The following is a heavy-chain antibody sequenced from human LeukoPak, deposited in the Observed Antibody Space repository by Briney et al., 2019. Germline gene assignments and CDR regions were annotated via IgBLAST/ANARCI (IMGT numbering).Heavy chain of an antibody. CDR1: GVTLSPFW. CDR3: SSGYTSGS. CDR2: VDQDGTGK. J-gene: IGHJ1*01. V-gene: IGHV3-7*01. Sequence: GGSLRLSCAASGVTLSPFWMTWVRQAPGKGLEWVAAVDQDGTGKYYADSVEGRFTVSRDNAKNSVYLQMYSLTADDTAIYYCSSGYTSGSWGQGTQVTVSS. D-gene: IGHD6-19*01.